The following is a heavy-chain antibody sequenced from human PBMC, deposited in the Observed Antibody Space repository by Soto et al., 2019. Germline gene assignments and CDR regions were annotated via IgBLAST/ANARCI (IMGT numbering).Heavy chain of an antibody. Sequence: QVQLVESGGGVVQPGRSLRLSCAASGFTFRTFGMHWVRQAPGKGLEWVGFISYEGSSKYYADSVKGRFTIARDNSKNTLYLQMSSLRGEDTAVYYCAKEIAVAGDPFYYFGLDVWGQGNTVTVSS. CDR1: GFTFRTFG. CDR3: AKEIAVAGDPFYYFGLDV. D-gene: IGHD6-13*01. J-gene: IGHJ6*02. CDR2: ISYEGSSK. V-gene: IGHV3-30*18.